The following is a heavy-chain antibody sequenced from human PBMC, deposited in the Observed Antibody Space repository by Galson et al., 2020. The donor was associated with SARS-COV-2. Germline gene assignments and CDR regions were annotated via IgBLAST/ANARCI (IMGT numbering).Heavy chain of an antibody. Sequence: GGSLRLSCAASGFTTFSKAWLTWIRQVPGKGLEWVGRIKGKGSGATTDHSAPVNGRFTISRDDSKSTVSLQMNSLKTEDTGIYYCTTAGVEDVRWWYDGMDVWGQGTTVTVS. CDR2: IKGKGSGATT. V-gene: IGHV3-15*01. D-gene: IGHD2-15*01. CDR3: TTAGVEDVRWWYDGMDV. CDR1: GFTTFSKAW. J-gene: IGHJ6*02.